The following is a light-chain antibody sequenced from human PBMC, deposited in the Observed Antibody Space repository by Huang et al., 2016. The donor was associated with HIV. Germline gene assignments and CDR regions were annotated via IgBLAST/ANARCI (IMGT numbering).Light chain of an antibody. Sequence: EIVMTQSPATLSLSPGERATLSCTASQSVNSDLAWYHQKPGQAPRLLIYGASTRATGVPARFSGSRSGTEFTLTISSLQSEDFAIYYCQHYNNWPPYTFGQGTRLQIK. CDR2: GAS. CDR1: QSVNSD. J-gene: IGKJ2*01. V-gene: IGKV3-15*01. CDR3: QHYNNWPPYT.